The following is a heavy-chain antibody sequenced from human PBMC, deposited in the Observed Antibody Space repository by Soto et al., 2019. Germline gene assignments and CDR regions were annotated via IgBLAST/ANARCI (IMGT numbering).Heavy chain of an antibody. CDR2: IYATGTT. CDR3: VRDGPQTLRARFPP. J-gene: IGHJ5*02. D-gene: IGHD3-16*01. CDR1: GACSGGSD. V-gene: IGHV4-4*07. Sequence: GIVCVSCTVCGACSGGSDWSWVRKCAGKGVEWSGRIYATGTTDYNPSLKSRVMMSVDTSKKQFSLKVRSVTAADTAVYYCVRDGPQTLRARFPPRGQR.